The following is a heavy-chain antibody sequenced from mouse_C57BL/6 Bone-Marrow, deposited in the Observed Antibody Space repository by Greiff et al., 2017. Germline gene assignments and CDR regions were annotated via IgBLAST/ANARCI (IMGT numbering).Heavy chain of an antibody. CDR2: IYPGSGNT. D-gene: IGHD2-4*01. CDR1: GYTFTDYY. Sequence: VQGVESGAELVRPGASVKLSCKASGYTFTDYYINWVKQRPGQGLEWIARIYPGSGNTYYNEKFKGKATLTAEKSSSTAYMQLSSLTSEDSAVYFCARFPYDYPYFDYWGQGTTLTVSS. J-gene: IGHJ2*01. CDR3: ARFPYDYPYFDY. V-gene: IGHV1-76*01.